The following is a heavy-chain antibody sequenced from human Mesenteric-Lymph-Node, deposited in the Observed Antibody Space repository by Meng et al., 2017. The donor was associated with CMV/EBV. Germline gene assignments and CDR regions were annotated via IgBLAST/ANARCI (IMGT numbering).Heavy chain of an antibody. CDR3: ARDRPSGIAVAPTGYYYGMDV. V-gene: IGHV3-30*04. CDR2: ISFDGSKK. CDR1: GFIFTTYS. Sequence: GESLKISCAASGFIFTTYSMHWVRQAPGKGLEWVASISFDGSKKYYADSVKGRFTISRDNSKNTLYLQMNSLRAEDTAVYYCARDRPSGIAVAPTGYYYGMDVWGQGTTVTVSS. J-gene: IGHJ6*02. D-gene: IGHD6-19*01.